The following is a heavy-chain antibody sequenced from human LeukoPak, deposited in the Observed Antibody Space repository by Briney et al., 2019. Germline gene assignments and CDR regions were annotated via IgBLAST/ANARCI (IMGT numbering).Heavy chain of an antibody. V-gene: IGHV3-23*01. D-gene: IGHD3-10*01. J-gene: IGHJ6*02. CDR2: TGGSVGST. Sequence: GGSLRLSCAPSGFIFSNYSMSWVRRAAGKGLEWVSATGGSVGSTDYVDSVKGRLTIPRHNSKHTISLQMYRQRAEHTAVYYCAKLFRGLDVWGQGTTVTVSS. CDR1: GFIFSNYS. CDR3: AKLFRGLDV.